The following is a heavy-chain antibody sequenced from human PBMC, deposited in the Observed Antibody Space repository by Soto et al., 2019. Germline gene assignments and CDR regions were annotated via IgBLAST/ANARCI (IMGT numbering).Heavy chain of an antibody. CDR3: ARVGPSSCISTSCPFDY. V-gene: IGHV3-48*02. Sequence: EVQLVESGGGLVQPGGSLRLSCAASGFTFSSYSMNWVRQAPGKGLEWVSYISSSSSTIYYADSVKGRFTISRDNAKNSLYLQMNRLKDEDTAVYYCARVGPSSCISTSCPFDYWGQGTLVTVSS. D-gene: IGHD2-2*01. J-gene: IGHJ4*02. CDR2: ISSSSSTI. CDR1: GFTFSSYS.